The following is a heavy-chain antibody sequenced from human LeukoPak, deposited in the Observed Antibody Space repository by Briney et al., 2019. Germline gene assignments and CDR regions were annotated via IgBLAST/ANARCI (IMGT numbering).Heavy chain of an antibody. V-gene: IGHV3-23*01. D-gene: IGHD3-22*01. CDR3: AKDLAYDSTDYHVVFDC. CDR2: ISGSGDRT. CDR1: GFTFSTYA. Sequence: GGSLRLSCAASGFTFSTYAMSWVRQAPGKGLEWVSAISGSGDRTYHADSVKGRFTTSRDNSKNTLYLQMNSLRAEDTAIYYCAKDLAYDSTDYHVVFDCWGQGALVTVSS. J-gene: IGHJ4*02.